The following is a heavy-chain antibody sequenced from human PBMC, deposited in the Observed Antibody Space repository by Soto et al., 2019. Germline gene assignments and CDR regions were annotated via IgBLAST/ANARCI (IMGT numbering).Heavy chain of an antibody. CDR3: ATDFYGSGSEPPFDY. J-gene: IGHJ4*02. CDR2: IWYDGSNK. V-gene: IGHV3-33*01. D-gene: IGHD3-10*01. CDR1: GFTFSSYG. Sequence: QVQLVESGGGVVQPGTSLRLSYAASGFTFSSYGMHWVRQAPGKGLEWVAVIWYDGSNKYYADSLKGRFTISRDNSKNTLYLQMSNLRADDTAVYYCATDFYGSGSEPPFDYWGQGTLVTVSS.